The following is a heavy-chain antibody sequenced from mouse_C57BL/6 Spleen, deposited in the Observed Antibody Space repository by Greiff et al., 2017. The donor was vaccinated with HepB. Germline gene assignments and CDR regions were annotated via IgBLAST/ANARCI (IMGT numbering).Heavy chain of an antibody. D-gene: IGHD2-1*01. CDR3: ARRVSYGNYEDFDV. Sequence: QVQLQQPGAELVMPGASVKLSCKASGYTFTSYWMHWVKQRPGQGLEWIGEIDPSDSYTNYNQKFKGKSTLTVDKSSSTAYMQLSSLTSEDSAVYYCARRVSYGNYEDFDVWGTGTTVTVSS. CDR2: IDPSDSYT. V-gene: IGHV1-69*01. J-gene: IGHJ1*03. CDR1: GYTFTSYW.